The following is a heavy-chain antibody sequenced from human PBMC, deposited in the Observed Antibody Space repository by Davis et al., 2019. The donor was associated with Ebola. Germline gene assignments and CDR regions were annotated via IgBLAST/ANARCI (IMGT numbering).Heavy chain of an antibody. V-gene: IGHV3-23*01. D-gene: IGHD3-22*01. CDR2: ISGSGGST. J-gene: IGHJ4*02. CDR1: GFTFSSYA. CDR3: ARDDVSYYDSSGYFY. Sequence: GESLKISCAASGFTFSSYAMSWVRQAPGKGLEWVSAISGSGGSTYYADSVKGRFTISRDNSKNTLYLQMNSLGAEDTAVYYCARDDVSYYDSSGYFYWGQGTLVTVSS.